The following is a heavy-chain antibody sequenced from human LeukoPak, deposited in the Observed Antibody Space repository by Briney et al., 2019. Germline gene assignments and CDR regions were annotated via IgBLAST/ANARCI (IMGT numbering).Heavy chain of an antibody. J-gene: IGHJ5*02. D-gene: IGHD3-10*01. CDR3: ARGHGSGSYYPTPFDP. Sequence: GGSLRLSCAASGFTFSSYAMHWVRQAPGKGLERVAVISYDGSNKYYADSVKGRFTISRDNSKNTLYLQMNSLRAEDTAVYYCARGHGSGSYYPTPFDPWGQGTLVTVSS. V-gene: IGHV3-30*04. CDR2: ISYDGSNK. CDR1: GFTFSSYA.